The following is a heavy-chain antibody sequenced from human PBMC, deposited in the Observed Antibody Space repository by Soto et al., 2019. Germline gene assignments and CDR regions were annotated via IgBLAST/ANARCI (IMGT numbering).Heavy chain of an antibody. J-gene: IGHJ4*02. CDR1: GFTFDDFA. Sequence: EVQLVESGGGLVQPGRSLRLSCVASGFTFDDFAMHWVRQVPGKGLEWVSGISWNSGSIGYADYVKGRFTISRDNAKNSLYLHMSSLGAEDTAVYYCTEYAVGSGSAVDYWGQGTLVTVSS. D-gene: IGHD3-10*01. CDR2: ISWNSGSI. CDR3: TEYAVGSGSAVDY. V-gene: IGHV3-9*01.